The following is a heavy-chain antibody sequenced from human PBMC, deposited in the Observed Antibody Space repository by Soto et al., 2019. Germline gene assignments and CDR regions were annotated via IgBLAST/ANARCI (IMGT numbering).Heavy chain of an antibody. CDR1: GYTFTSYG. Sequence: ASVKVSCKASGYTFTSYGISWVRQAPGQGLEWMGWISAYNGNTNYAQKLQGRGTMTTDTSTSTAYMELRSLRSDDTAVYYCARGSRLYSSSWTFDYWGQGTLVTVSS. D-gene: IGHD6-13*01. CDR2: ISAYNGNT. J-gene: IGHJ4*02. V-gene: IGHV1-18*01. CDR3: ARGSRLYSSSWTFDY.